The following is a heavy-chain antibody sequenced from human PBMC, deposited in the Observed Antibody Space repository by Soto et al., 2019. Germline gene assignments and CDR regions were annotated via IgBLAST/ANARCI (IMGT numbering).Heavy chain of an antibody. V-gene: IGHV3-48*01. J-gene: IGHJ1*01. CDR3: ARDVDMGQDFQH. D-gene: IGHD5-12*01. CDR2: ISSSSSTI. CDR1: GFTFSSYS. Sequence: EVQLVESGGGLVQPGGSLRLSCAASGFTFSSYSMNWVRQAPGKGLEWVSYISSSSSTIYYADSVKGRFTISRDNAKNSLYLQMNRLRAEDTAVYYCARDVDMGQDFQHWGQGALVTVSS.